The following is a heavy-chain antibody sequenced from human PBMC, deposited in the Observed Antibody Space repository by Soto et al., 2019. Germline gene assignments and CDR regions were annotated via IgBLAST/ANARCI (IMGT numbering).Heavy chain of an antibody. CDR3: ARGISMIVEAQGGAPDRYYFDS. CDR2: INHSGST. CDR1: GGSFSGHY. D-gene: IGHD3-22*01. V-gene: IGHV4-34*01. J-gene: IGHJ4*02. Sequence: SETLSLTCAVYGGSFSGHYWRWIRQPPGKGLEWIGEINHSGSTNSNPSLKSRVTISVDTSKNQFSLKLRSVTAADTAVYYCARGISMIVEAQGGAPDRYYFDSWGQGTQVTVSS.